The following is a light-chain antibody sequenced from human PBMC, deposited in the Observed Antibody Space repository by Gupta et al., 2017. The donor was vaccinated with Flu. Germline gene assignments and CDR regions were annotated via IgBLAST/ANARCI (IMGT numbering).Light chain of an antibody. CDR2: KVS. J-gene: IGKJ1*01. CDR1: QSLLYTDGNTY. CDR3: MQGTHWPPWT. V-gene: IGKV2-30*01. Sequence: DVVMTQSPLSLPVTLGQTASISCRSSQSLLYTDGNTYLSWFHQRPGQSPRRLIYKVSVRDSGVPGRFSGSGSGTDFTLTISRVEAEDVGVYYCMQGTHWPPWTFGQGTKVEIK.